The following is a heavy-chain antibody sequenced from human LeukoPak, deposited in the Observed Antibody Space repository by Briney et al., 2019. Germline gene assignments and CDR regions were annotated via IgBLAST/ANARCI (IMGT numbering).Heavy chain of an antibody. CDR1: GFMFSNYD. Sequence: GGSLILSCAASGFMFSNYDMHWVRQAPGKGLEYVSHISADGGSTYYAISVKGRFTISRDNSKNTLYLQMGSLRAEDMAVYYCAGGRGYIYGSDYWGQGTLVTVSS. CDR3: AGGRGYIYGSDY. V-gene: IGHV3-64*01. CDR2: ISADGGST. D-gene: IGHD5-18*01. J-gene: IGHJ4*02.